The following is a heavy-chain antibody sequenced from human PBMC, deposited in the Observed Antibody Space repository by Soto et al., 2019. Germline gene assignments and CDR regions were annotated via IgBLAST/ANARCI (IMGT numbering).Heavy chain of an antibody. V-gene: IGHV4-31*03. CDR1: GDSISGGASF. Sequence: PSETLSLTCPVSGDSISGGASFWSWIRQPPGKGLEWIANVYYSGSSYYNPSLKSRLTISVDTTKNQFSLQLKSMTAADTAVYYCAKLSCTRSTCYFPGWFDPWGQGTLVTVSS. CDR3: AKLSCTRSTCYFPGWFDP. J-gene: IGHJ5*02. D-gene: IGHD2-2*01. CDR2: VYYSGSS.